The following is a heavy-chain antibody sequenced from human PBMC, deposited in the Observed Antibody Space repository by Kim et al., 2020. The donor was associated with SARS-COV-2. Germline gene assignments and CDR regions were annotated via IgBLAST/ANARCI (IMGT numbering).Heavy chain of an antibody. CDR2: YNGQKT. J-gene: IGHJ3*01. CDR3: ANYGS. D-gene: IGHD3-16*01. Sequence: YNGQKTHYADSVRGRFAISRDSSQNTMFLQMNSLRVEDTAVYYCANYGSWGQGTMVTVSS. V-gene: IGHV3-53*01.